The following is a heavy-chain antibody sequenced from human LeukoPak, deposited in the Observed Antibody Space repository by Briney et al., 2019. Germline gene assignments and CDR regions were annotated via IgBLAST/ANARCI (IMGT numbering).Heavy chain of an antibody. CDR3: ARAEVYDILTGYR. CDR1: GYTFTGYY. CDR2: INPNSGGT. J-gene: IGHJ4*02. V-gene: IGHV1-2*02. D-gene: IGHD3-9*01. Sequence: VSVKVSCKASGYTFTGYYMHWVRQAPGQGLEWMGWINPNSGGTNYAQKLQGRVTMTRDTSISTAYMELSRLRSDDTAVYYCARAEVYDILTGYRWGQGTLVTVSS.